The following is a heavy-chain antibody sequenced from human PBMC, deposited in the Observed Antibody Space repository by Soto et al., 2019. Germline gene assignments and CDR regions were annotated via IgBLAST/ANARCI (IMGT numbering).Heavy chain of an antibody. Sequence: QVRLQESGPGLMKPSQTLSLTCSVSGVSITSSDFYWSWIRQPPGKGLEWIGFISYGGRPNYNPSLTSRVIISLDTAKNQFSLKLTSVTAADTAVYYCAGGGGYFDFWGQGTQVTISS. J-gene: IGHJ4*02. CDR3: AGGGGYFDF. CDR1: GVSITSSDFY. V-gene: IGHV4-30-4*01. D-gene: IGHD3-16*01. CDR2: ISYGGRP.